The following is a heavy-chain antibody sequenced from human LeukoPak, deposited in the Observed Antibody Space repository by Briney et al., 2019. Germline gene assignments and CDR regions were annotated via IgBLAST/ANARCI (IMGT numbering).Heavy chain of an antibody. D-gene: IGHD3-22*01. CDR1: GFTFSIYA. CDR3: VRTDYYDSSGYYDDFDY. J-gene: IGHJ4*02. V-gene: IGHV3-64*02. Sequence: GGSLRLSCAASGFTFSIYAMHWVRQAPGKGLKYVSGINKNGGSTYYADSVKGRFTISRDNSNNTLYLQMGFVRAEDMAVYYCVRTDYYDSSGYYDDFDYWGQGTLVTVSS. CDR2: INKNGGST.